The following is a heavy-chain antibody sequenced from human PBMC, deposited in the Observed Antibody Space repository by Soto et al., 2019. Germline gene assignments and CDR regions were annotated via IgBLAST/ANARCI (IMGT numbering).Heavy chain of an antibody. D-gene: IGHD3-3*01. J-gene: IGHJ4*02. CDR3: ASNHLRFLEWLLVDY. CDR1: GFTFSSYA. CDR2: ISYDGSSK. V-gene: IGHV3-30-3*01. Sequence: QVQLVESGGGVVQPGRSLRLSCAASGFTFSSYAMHWVRQAPGKGLEWVAVISYDGSSKYYADSVKGRFTISRDNSKNTLYLQMNSLRSEDTAVYYCASNHLRFLEWLLVDYWGQGTLVTVSS.